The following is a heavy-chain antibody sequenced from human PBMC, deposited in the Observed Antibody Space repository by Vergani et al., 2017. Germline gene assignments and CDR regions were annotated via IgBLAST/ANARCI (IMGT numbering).Heavy chain of an antibody. CDR2: IIPIFGTA. CDR1: GGTFSSYA. J-gene: IGHJ5*02. D-gene: IGHD2-8*01. CDR3: SRDDCTNGVCYSRPWFGP. Sequence: QVQLVQSGAEVKKPGSSVKVSCKASGGTFSSYAISWVRQAPGQGLEWMGRIIPIFGTANYAQKFQGRVTITADEYTSTAYMELRSLRSEDTAVYYWSRDDCTNGVCYSRPWFGPWGQGTLVTVSS. V-gene: IGHV1-69*18.